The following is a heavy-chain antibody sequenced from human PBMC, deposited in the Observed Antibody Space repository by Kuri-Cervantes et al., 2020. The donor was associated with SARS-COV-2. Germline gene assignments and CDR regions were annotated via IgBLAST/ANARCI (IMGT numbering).Heavy chain of an antibody. CDR1: GGSISSYY. J-gene: IGHJ4*02. CDR2: IYYSGST. V-gene: IGHV4-59*01. D-gene: IGHD1-26*01. CDR3: ARFLVGGAFDY. Sequence: ESLKISCTVSGGSISSYYWSWIRQPAGKGLEWIGYIYYSGSTNYNPSLKSRITISIDTLKNQFSLKVNSVTAADTAVYYCARFLVGGAFDYWGQGTLGTVSS.